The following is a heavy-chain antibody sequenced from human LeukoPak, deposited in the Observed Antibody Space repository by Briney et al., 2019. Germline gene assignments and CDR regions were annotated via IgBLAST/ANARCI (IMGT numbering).Heavy chain of an antibody. D-gene: IGHD6-19*01. Sequence: GGSLRLSRAASGFTFSSYSMNWVRQAPGKGLEWVAFTSYDGINKYYVDSVKGRFTISRDNSKNTLYLQMNSLRPEDTAVYFCAKTTLAVAGNFDYWGQGTLVTVSS. V-gene: IGHV3-30*18. CDR2: TSYDGINK. CDR3: AKTTLAVAGNFDY. CDR1: GFTFSSYS. J-gene: IGHJ4*02.